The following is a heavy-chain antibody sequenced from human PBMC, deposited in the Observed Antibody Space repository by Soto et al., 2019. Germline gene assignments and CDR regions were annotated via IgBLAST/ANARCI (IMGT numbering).Heavy chain of an antibody. V-gene: IGHV4-30-2*01. D-gene: IGHD3-3*01. CDR3: ARAGLNYDFWSGYYPYYFDY. Sequence: QLQLQESGSGLVKPSQTLSLTCAVSGGSISSGGYSWSWIRQPPGKGLEWIGYIYHSGSTYYNPSLKSRVPISVDRSKNQFSLKLSSVTAADTAVYYCARAGLNYDFWSGYYPYYFDYWGQGTLVTVSS. J-gene: IGHJ4*02. CDR1: GGSISSGGYS. CDR2: IYHSGST.